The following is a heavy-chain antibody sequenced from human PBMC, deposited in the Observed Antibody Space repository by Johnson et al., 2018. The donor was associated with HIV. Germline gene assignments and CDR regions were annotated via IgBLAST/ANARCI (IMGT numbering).Heavy chain of an antibody. CDR1: GFTFSSYA. V-gene: IGHV3-30-3*01. CDR3: ARDNEDIVLVGAFDI. Sequence: VQLVESGGGVVQPGSSLRLSCAAPGFTFSSYAMHWVRQAPGKGLEWVAVISYDGSNKYYADSVKGRFTISRDNSKNTLYLQMNSLRAEDTAVYYCARDNEDIVLVGAFDIWGQGTMVTVSS. J-gene: IGHJ3*02. CDR2: ISYDGSNK. D-gene: IGHD2-8*02.